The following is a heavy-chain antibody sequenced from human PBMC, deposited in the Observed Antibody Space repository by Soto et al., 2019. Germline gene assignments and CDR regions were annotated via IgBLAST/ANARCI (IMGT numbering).Heavy chain of an antibody. Sequence: QVHLVQSGAEVKKPGASVKVSCKASGYTFTGYGITWVRQAPGQGLEWMGWISAYNGNTNYAQMLPGRVTMTTDTSRSTAYMVLRSLRSNDTAVYYCARGISVVDQFDYSGQGTLVSVSS. J-gene: IGHJ4*02. V-gene: IGHV1-18*01. CDR1: GYTFTGYG. CDR3: ARGISVVDQFDY. D-gene: IGHD6-19*01. CDR2: ISAYNGNT.